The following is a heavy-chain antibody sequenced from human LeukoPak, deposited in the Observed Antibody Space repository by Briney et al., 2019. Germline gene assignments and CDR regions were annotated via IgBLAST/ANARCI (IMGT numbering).Heavy chain of an antibody. Sequence: PGGSLRLSCAASGFTFSNYWMSWVRQAPGKGLEWVTNIKEDGSEKNYVDSVKGRFTISRDNAKNSLYLQMNSLRAEDTAVYYCARGGVVVTNYWSQGTLVTVSS. D-gene: IGHD2-21*02. CDR2: IKEDGSEK. CDR1: GFTFSNYW. CDR3: ARGGVVVTNY. V-gene: IGHV3-7*01. J-gene: IGHJ4*02.